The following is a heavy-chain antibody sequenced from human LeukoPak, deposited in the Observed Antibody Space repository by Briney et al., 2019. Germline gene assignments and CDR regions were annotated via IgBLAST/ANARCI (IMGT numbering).Heavy chain of an antibody. D-gene: IGHD3-10*01. V-gene: IGHV1-69*13. J-gene: IGHJ4*02. Sequence: ASVKVSCKASGGSFSSYTMSWVRQAPGQGLEWMGGIIPVFGKANYAHKFQGRVTITADESTRTAYMELSNLKLDDTALYYCARSTGPLDYWGQGTLVTVSS. CDR1: GGSFSSYT. CDR2: IIPVFGKA. CDR3: ARSTGPLDY.